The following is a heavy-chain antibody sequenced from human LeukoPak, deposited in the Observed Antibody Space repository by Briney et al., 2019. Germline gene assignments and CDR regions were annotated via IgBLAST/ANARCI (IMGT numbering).Heavy chain of an antibody. CDR1: GFTFSSYS. Sequence: GGSLRLSCAASGFTFSSYSMNWVRQAPGKGLEWVSSISSSSSYIYYADSVKGRFTISRDNAKSSLYLQMNSLRAEDTAVYYCARDFRASYDSSGYYPMGDWGQGTLVTVSS. J-gene: IGHJ4*02. V-gene: IGHV3-21*01. CDR3: ARDFRASYDSSGYYPMGD. D-gene: IGHD3-22*01. CDR2: ISSSSSYI.